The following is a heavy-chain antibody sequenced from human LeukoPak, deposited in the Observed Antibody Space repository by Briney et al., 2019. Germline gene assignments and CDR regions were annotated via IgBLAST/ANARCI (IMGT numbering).Heavy chain of an antibody. CDR1: GFTFGKYW. Sequence: GGSLRLSCVASGFTFGKYWMSWVRQAPGKGLEWVANIKLDGSEKNYVDSVKGRFTISRDNTKNSLYQQMNSLRAEDTAAFYCARDQYDTWSRRGNFDSWGQGTLVIVSS. V-gene: IGHV3-7*03. D-gene: IGHD3-3*01. CDR2: IKLDGSEK. CDR3: ARDQYDTWSRRGNFDS. J-gene: IGHJ4*02.